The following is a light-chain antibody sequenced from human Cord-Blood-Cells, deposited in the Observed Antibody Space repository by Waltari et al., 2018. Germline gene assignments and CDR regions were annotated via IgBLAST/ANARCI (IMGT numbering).Light chain of an antibody. CDR2: GAS. Sequence: DIVLTQSPGTLSLSPGERASLSCRASQGLSSSYLAWYQQKPGQPPRLLIYGASSRATGIPDRFSGSGSGTDFTLTISRLEPEDLAVYYCQQYGSSPFTFGPGTRVDIK. CDR3: QQYGSSPFT. J-gene: IGKJ3*01. CDR1: QGLSSSY. V-gene: IGKV3-20*01.